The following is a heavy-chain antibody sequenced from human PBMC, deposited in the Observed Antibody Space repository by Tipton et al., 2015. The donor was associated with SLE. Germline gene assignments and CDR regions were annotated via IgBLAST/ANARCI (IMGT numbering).Heavy chain of an antibody. Sequence: TLSLTCTVSGGSISGYYWSWIRQTPGKGLEWIGYIYNSGSTNYNPSLRSRVTISVDTSKRQFSLNLRSVTAADTAVYYCARGYCGGGVCYGRGFFDYWGQGTPVTVSS. D-gene: IGHD2-8*02. V-gene: IGHV4-59*12. CDR1: GGSISGYY. J-gene: IGHJ4*02. CDR3: ARGYCGGGVCYGRGFFDY. CDR2: IYNSGST.